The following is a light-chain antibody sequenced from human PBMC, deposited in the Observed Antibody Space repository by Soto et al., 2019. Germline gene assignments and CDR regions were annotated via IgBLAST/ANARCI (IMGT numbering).Light chain of an antibody. Sequence: QSVLTQPPSASGSPGQSVTISCTGTSSDVGGYNFVAWYQHQPGKAPKLMIYEVTKRPSGVPDRFSGFKSGNTASLTVSGLQAEDEADYYCSSYAGSSPVVFGGGTKLTVL. CDR1: SSDVGGYNF. CDR2: EVT. V-gene: IGLV2-8*01. CDR3: SSYAGSSPVV. J-gene: IGLJ3*02.